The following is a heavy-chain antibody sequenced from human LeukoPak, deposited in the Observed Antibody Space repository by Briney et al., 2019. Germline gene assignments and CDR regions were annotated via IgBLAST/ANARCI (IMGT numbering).Heavy chain of an antibody. J-gene: IGHJ3*02. CDR3: AKARLVVSSPSDAFDI. V-gene: IGHV3-23*01. Sequence: PAGSLRLSCAASGFTFSSSAMSWARQAPGKGLEWVSTISGSSGSTYYADSVKGRFTISRDNSKNTLYLQMNSLRAEDTAVYYCAKARLVVSSPSDAFDIWGQGTMVTASS. CDR2: ISGSSGST. CDR1: GFTFSSSA. D-gene: IGHD3-22*01.